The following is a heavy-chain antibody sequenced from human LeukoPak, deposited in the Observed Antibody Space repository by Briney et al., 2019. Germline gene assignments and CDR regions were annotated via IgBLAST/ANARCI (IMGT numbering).Heavy chain of an antibody. CDR1: GGTFSSYA. CDR3: ARVHHYYYDSSGYPFAP. CDR2: IIPTLGIA. Sequence: ASVKVSCKASGGTFSSYAISWVRQAPGQGLEWMGRIIPTLGIANYAQKFQGRVTITADKSTSTAYMELSSLRSEDTAVYYCARVHHYYYDSSGYPFAPWGQGTLVTVSS. J-gene: IGHJ5*02. V-gene: IGHV1-69*04. D-gene: IGHD3-22*01.